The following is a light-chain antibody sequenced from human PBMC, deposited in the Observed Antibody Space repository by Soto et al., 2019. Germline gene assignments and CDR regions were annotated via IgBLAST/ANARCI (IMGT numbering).Light chain of an antibody. V-gene: IGLV2-23*01. CDR1: SSGFGSYNL. Sequence: QSVLTQPASVSGSPGQSITISCTGTSSGFGSYNLVSWYQQHPGKAPKLLVYEGNKRPSGVSNRFSGSKSGNTASLTISGLQADDEADYYRRSYGGSNNLDFGTGTKVTVL. J-gene: IGLJ1*01. CDR3: RSYGGSNNLD. CDR2: EGN.